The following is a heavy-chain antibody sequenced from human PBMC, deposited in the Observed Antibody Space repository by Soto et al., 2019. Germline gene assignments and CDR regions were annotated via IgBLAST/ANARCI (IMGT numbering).Heavy chain of an antibody. CDR3: ARLYAFGRDFWSERPTSSSFFDP. J-gene: IGHJ5*02. CDR1: GYSFTSYW. CDR2: IYPGDSDT. Sequence: PGESLKISCKGSGYSFTSYWIGWVRQMPGKGLEWMGIIYPGDSDTRYSPSFQGQVTISADKSISTAYLQWSSLKASDTAMYYCARLYAFGRDFWSERPTSSSFFDPWGQGTLVTVSS. D-gene: IGHD3-3*01. V-gene: IGHV5-51*01.